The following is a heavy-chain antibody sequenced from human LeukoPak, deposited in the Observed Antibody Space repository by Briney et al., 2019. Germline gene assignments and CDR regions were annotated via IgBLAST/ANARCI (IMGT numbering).Heavy chain of an antibody. CDR1: GFTFSGSA. Sequence: PGGSLRLSCAASGFTFSGSAMHWVRQASGKGLEWVGRIRSKANSYATAYAASVQGRFTISRDDSNNTAYLQMNSQKTEDTAVYYCTRLGYNWNYDYWGQGTLVTVSS. V-gene: IGHV3-73*01. CDR2: IRSKANSYAT. D-gene: IGHD1-7*01. CDR3: TRLGYNWNYDY. J-gene: IGHJ4*02.